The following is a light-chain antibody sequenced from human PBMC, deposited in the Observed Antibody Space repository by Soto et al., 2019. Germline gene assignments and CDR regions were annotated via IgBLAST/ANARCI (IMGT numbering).Light chain of an antibody. CDR2: SNS. J-gene: IGLJ3*02. V-gene: IGLV1-40*01. CDR3: QSFDTSLRGWV. CDR1: RSNTGAGYD. Sequence: VLTQPPSVSGAPGQRVTISCTGTRSNTGAGYDVHWYQQHPGTAPKYLIYSNSNRPSGVPDRFSGSKSGTSASLAISGLQAEDEADYFCQSFDTSLRGWVFGGGTQLTV.